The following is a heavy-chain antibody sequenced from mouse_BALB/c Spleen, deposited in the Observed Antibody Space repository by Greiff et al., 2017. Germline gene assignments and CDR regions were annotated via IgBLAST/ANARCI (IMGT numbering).Heavy chain of an antibody. CDR2: INPSSGYT. CDR1: GYTFTSYT. CDR3: ARRGDYDGFAY. J-gene: IGHJ3*01. Sequence: VHLVESGAELARPGASVKMSCKASGYTFTSYTMHWVKQRPGQGLEWIGYINPSSGYTNYNQKFKDKATLTADKSSSTAYMQLSSLTSEDSAVYYCARRGDYDGFAYWGQGTLVTVSA. D-gene: IGHD2-4*01. V-gene: IGHV1-4*01.